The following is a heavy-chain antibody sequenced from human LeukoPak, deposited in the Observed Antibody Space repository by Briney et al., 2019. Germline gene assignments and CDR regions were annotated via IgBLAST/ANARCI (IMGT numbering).Heavy chain of an antibody. CDR2: VYYSGST. CDR3: ARVGWPWRYCSGGSCYNWFDP. Sequence: PSETLSLTCTVSGGSISSYYWSWIRQPPGKGLEWIGYVYYSGSTNYNPSLKSRVTISVDTSKNQFSLKLSAVTAADTAVYYCARVGWPWRYCSGGSCYNWFDPWGQGTLVTVSS. J-gene: IGHJ5*02. V-gene: IGHV4-59*01. D-gene: IGHD2-15*01. CDR1: GGSISSYY.